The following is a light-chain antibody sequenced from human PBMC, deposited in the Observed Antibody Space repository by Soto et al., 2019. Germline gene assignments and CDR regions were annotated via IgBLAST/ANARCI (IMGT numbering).Light chain of an antibody. CDR3: SSYTDFSLYV. V-gene: IGLV2-14*01. CDR1: SADIGAYDH. J-gene: IGLJ1*01. CDR2: DVS. Sequence: QSVLTQPASVSGSPGRSISISCAGTSADIGAYDHVSWYQQHPGKAPKLIIYDVSSRPSGVSNRFSGSKSANTASLTIFGLQAEDEADYFCSSYTDFSLYVFSTGTKLTVL.